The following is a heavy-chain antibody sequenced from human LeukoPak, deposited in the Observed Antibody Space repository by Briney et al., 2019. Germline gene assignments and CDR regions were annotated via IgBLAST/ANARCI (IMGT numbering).Heavy chain of an antibody. CDR2: ISGSGGST. Sequence: GGSLRLSCAASGFTFSSYGMSWVRQAPGKGLEWVSAISGSGGSTYYADSVKGRFTISRDNAKNSLYLQMNSLRAKDTALYYCARDYYDSSGPSWFDPWGQGTLVTVSS. CDR3: ARDYYDSSGPSWFDP. D-gene: IGHD3-22*01. J-gene: IGHJ5*02. V-gene: IGHV3-23*01. CDR1: GFTFSSYG.